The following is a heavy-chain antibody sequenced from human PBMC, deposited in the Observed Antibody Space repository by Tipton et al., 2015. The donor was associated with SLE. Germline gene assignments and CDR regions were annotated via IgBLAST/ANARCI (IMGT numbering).Heavy chain of an antibody. CDR1: GGSISSSSYY. D-gene: IGHD2-21*01. V-gene: IGHV4-39*01. Sequence: TLSLTCTVSGGSISSSSYYWGWIRQPPGKGLEWIGSIYYSGSTYYNPSLKSRVTISVDTSKNQFSLKLSSVTAADTAAYYCARRLYCGGDCYPYFDYWGQGTLVTVSS. CDR3: ARRLYCGGDCYPYFDY. CDR2: IYYSGST. J-gene: IGHJ4*02.